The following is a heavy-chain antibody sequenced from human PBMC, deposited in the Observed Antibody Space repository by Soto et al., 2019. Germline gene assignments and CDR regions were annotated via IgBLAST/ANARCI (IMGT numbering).Heavy chain of an antibody. D-gene: IGHD6-19*01. V-gene: IGHV4-39*01. J-gene: IGHJ3*01. CDR1: GGSISSSSNY. CDR2: IYYSGST. Sequence: QLQLQESGPGLVKPSETLSLTCSVSGGSISSSSNYWGWIRQPPGKGLEWIGSIYYSGSTYYNPSLKSRVTISVDTSKNQCSLNVTSVTAADTALYYCARHSTGWYAAFDVWDQGTMVTVSS. CDR3: ARHSTGWYAAFDV.